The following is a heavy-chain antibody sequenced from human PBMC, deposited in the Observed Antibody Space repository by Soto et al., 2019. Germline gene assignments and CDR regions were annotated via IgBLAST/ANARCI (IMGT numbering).Heavy chain of an antibody. J-gene: IGHJ3*02. Sequence: ASVKVSCKASGGTFSSYAISWVRQAPGQGLEWMGWINPNSGGTNYAQKFQGWVTMTRDTSISTAYMELSRLRSDDTAVYYCARARLDAFDIWGQGTMVT. CDR2: INPNSGGT. CDR3: ARARLDAFDI. CDR1: GGTFSSYA. V-gene: IGHV1-2*04.